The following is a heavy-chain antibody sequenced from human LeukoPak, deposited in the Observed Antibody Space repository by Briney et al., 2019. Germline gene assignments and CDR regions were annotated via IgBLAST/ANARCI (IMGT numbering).Heavy chain of an antibody. V-gene: IGHV4-4*09. J-gene: IGHJ3*02. CDR2: IYASGSN. Sequence: SETLSLTCTVAGGSISNYYWSWIRQPPGEGLEWVGYIYASGSNNYTPSLTSRVTISVDTSKNQFSLKLSSVTAADTAVYYCARTKWLSDAFDIWGQGTMVTVSS. D-gene: IGHD3-22*01. CDR1: GGSISNYY. CDR3: ARTKWLSDAFDI.